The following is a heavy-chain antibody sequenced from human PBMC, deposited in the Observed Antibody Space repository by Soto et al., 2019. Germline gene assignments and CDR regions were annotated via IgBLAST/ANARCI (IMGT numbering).Heavy chain of an antibody. CDR1: GYTFNNYG. CDR3: ARGTRRFGELFDAFDI. CDR2: ISAYNGNA. D-gene: IGHD3-10*01. J-gene: IGHJ3*02. V-gene: IGHV1-18*01. Sequence: QVQLVQSGYEVKEPGTSVTVSCKASGYTFNNYGITWVRQAPGQGLEWIGWISAYNGNANYAQKFQGRVTLTRDTSTSTAYLELRSLRSDHTAVYYCARGTRRFGELFDAFDIWGQGTMVPVSS.